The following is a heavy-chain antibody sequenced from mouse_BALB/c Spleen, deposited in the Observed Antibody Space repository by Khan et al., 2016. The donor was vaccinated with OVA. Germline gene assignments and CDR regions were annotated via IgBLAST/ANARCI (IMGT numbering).Heavy chain of an antibody. CDR3: TRSNGNYLFAY. Sequence: QIQLVQSGPELKKPGETVKISCRASGYTFTNYGMNWVKQAPGQGLKWMGWINTYIGEPTYADDFKGRFAFSLETSASTAYVQINNLKNEDTTTYYCTRSNGNYLFAYWGQGTLVTVSA. V-gene: IGHV9-3-1*01. CDR1: GYTFTNYG. D-gene: IGHD2-1*01. CDR2: INTYIGEP. J-gene: IGHJ3*01.